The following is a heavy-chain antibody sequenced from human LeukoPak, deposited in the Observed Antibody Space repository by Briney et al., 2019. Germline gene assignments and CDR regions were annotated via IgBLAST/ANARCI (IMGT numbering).Heavy chain of an antibody. CDR1: GFTFSSYG. CDR2: VSYDGSKK. CDR3: ARDDDYTSEFDY. J-gene: IGHJ4*02. Sequence: PGGSLRLSCAASGFTFSSYGMHWVRQAPGKGLEWVAVVSYDGSKKDYTESVKGRFTISRDNSKNTLYLQINSLRAEDTAVYYCARDDDYTSEFDYWGQGTLVIVSS. D-gene: IGHD4-11*01. V-gene: IGHV3-30*19.